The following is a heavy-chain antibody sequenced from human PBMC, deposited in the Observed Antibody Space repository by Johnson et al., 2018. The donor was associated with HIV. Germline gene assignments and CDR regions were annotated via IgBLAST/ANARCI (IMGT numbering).Heavy chain of an antibody. CDR3: AKRGSGWPSDAFDI. D-gene: IGHD6-19*01. CDR1: GFTVSTNY. Sequence: QVQLVESGGGVVQPGGSLRLSCAASGFTVSTNYMSWVRQAPGKGLEWVSYISSSGSTIYYADSVKGRFTISRDNAKNTLYLQMNSLRAEDTAVYYCAKRGSGWPSDAFDIWGQGTMVTVSS. CDR2: ISSSGSTI. J-gene: IGHJ3*02. V-gene: IGHV3-11*01.